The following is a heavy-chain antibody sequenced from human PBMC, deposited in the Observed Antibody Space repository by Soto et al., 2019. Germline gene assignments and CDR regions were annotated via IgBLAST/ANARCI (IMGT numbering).Heavy chain of an antibody. CDR2: ISHSGSR. CDR1: GGSVSSGGYS. J-gene: IGHJ5*02. CDR3: TRGVLA. D-gene: IGHD2-8*01. Sequence: QVQLQESASRVVRPSQTLSVTCSVSGGSVSSGGYSWSWIRQSPGKGLEWIGFISHSGSRDYNPSLKSRVTISVDKSKNQISLELSSVTAADTAVYYCTRGVLAWGPGTLVTVSS. V-gene: IGHV4-30-2*06.